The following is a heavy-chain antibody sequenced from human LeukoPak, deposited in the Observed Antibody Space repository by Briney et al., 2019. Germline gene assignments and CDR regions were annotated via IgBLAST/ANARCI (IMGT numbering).Heavy chain of an antibody. V-gene: IGHV6-1*01. CDR3: ARDQSFCSSTSCYEGYYYGMDV. J-gene: IGHJ6*04. CDR2: TYYRSKWYN. D-gene: IGHD2-2*01. CDR1: GDSVSSNSAA. Sequence: SQTLSLTCAISGDSVSSNSAAWNWLRQSPSRGLEWLGSTYYRSKWYNDYAVSVKSRITINPDTSKNQFSLQLNSVTPEDTAVYYCARDQSFCSSTSCYEGYYYGMDVWGKGTTVTVSS.